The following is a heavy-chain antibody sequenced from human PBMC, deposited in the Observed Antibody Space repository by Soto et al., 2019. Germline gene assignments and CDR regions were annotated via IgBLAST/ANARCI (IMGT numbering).Heavy chain of an antibody. J-gene: IGHJ5*02. D-gene: IGHD3-9*01. CDR3: ATSYDTGFDP. Sequence: QLQQVQSAAEVKKPGASVRVSCKAYGYPFIKYGISWIRQAPEQGLEWMGWIKVDSGYTNYAQKFQGRVTMTADTSSDTAFMELSSLRLDDMAVYFCATSYDTGFDPWGQGILVIVSS. V-gene: IGHV1-18*03. CDR1: GYPFIKYG. CDR2: IKVDSGYT.